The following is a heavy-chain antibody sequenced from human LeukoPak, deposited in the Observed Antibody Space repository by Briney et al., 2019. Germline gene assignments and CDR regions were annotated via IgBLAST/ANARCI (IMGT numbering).Heavy chain of an antibody. J-gene: IGHJ5*02. CDR2: NYYSGST. V-gene: IGHV4-39*01. CDR1: GGSISSSSYY. CDR3: ARNNYDFWSGYSPSLDWFDP. Sequence: SETLSLTCTVSGGSISSSSYYWGWIRQPPGKGLEWIGSNYYSGSTYYNPSLKSRVTISVDPSNTQFSLKLSSVTAADTAVYYCARNNYDFWSGYSPSLDWFDPWGQGTLVTVSS. D-gene: IGHD3-3*01.